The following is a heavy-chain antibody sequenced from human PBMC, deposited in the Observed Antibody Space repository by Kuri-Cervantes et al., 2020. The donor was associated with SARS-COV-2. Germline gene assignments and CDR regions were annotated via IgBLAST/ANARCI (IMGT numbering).Heavy chain of an antibody. Sequence: LRLSCTVSGGSISSGGYYWSWIRQPAGKGLEWIGRIYTSGSTNYNPSLKSRVTISVDTSKNQFSLKLSSVTAADTAVYYCARELGFTTVNWFDPWGQGTLVTVSS. D-gene: IGHD4-17*01. J-gene: IGHJ5*02. CDR1: GGSISSGGYY. V-gene: IGHV4-61*02. CDR3: ARELGFTTVNWFDP. CDR2: IYTSGST.